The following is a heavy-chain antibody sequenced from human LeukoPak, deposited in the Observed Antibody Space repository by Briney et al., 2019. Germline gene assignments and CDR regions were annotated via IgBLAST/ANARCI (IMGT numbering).Heavy chain of an antibody. CDR3: TSLITMVRGVEVSY. V-gene: IGHV3-73*01. CDR1: GFTFSGSA. CDR2: IRSKANSHAT. J-gene: IGHJ4*02. Sequence: PGGPLRLSCAASGFTFSGSAMHWVRQASGKWLEWVGLIRSKANSHATAYAASVKGRVTISRDDSKNTAYLQMNSLKTEDTAVYYCTSLITMVRGVEVSYWGQGTLVTVSS. D-gene: IGHD3-10*01.